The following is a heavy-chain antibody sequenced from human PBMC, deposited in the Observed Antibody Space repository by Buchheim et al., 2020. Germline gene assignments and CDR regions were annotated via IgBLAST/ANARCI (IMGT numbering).Heavy chain of an antibody. CDR1: GFTFSNYA. J-gene: IGHJ4*02. CDR3: AKGVTSSGWFLDY. Sequence: EVQLLESGGGLVQPGGSLRLSCAASGFTFSNYAANWVRQAPGEGLEWVSTVTGRGGSTYYADSVQGWFTIARAHSKNTLYLQINSLRADDTAVYYCAKGVTSSGWFLDYWGQGTL. D-gene: IGHD6-19*01. V-gene: IGHV3-23*01. CDR2: VTGRGGST.